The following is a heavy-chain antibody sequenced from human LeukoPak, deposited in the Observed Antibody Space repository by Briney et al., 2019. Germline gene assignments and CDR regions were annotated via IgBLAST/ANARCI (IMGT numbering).Heavy chain of an antibody. V-gene: IGHV4-59*01. Sequence: PSETLSLTCTVSGASISSYYWTWIRQPPGKGLEWIGYIYYSGSTNYNPSLKSRVTISVDTSKNQFSLKLSSVTAADTAVYYCARGVVIAPQTFDYWGQGTLVTVSS. D-gene: IGHD2-21*01. J-gene: IGHJ4*02. CDR1: GASISSYY. CDR2: IYYSGST. CDR3: ARGVVIAPQTFDY.